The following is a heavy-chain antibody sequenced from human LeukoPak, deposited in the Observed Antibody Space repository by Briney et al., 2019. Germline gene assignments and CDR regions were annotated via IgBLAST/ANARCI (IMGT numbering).Heavy chain of an antibody. V-gene: IGHV1-2*02. J-gene: IGHJ4*02. D-gene: IGHD3-16*02. CDR2: INPNSGGT. CDR3: ARNHFYVWGSYRYGRYFDY. CDR1: GYTFTGYY. Sequence: EASVKVSCKASGYTFTGYYMHWVRQAPGQGLEWMGWINPNSGGTNYAQKFQGRVTMTRDTSISTAYMELSRLRSDDTAVYYCARNHFYVWGSYRYGRYFDYWGQGTLVTVSS.